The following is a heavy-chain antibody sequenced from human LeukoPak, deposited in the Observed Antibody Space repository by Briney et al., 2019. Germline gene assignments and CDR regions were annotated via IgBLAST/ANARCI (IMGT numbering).Heavy chain of an antibody. D-gene: IGHD5-18*01. CDR3: ARYGQTAMVDY. CDR1: GGSISSSSYY. V-gene: IGHV4-39*01. Sequence: SETLSLTCTVSGGSISSSSYYWGWICQPPGKGLEWIGSIYYSGSTYYNPSLKSRVTISVDTSKNQFSLKLSSVTAADTAVYYCARYGQTAMVDYWGQGTLVTVSS. CDR2: IYYSGST. J-gene: IGHJ4*02.